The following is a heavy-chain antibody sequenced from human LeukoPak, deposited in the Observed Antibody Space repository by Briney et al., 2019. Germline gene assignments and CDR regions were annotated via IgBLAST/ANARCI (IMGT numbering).Heavy chain of an antibody. CDR3: ARHIRDHYNYFDY. J-gene: IGHJ4*02. Sequence: SETLSLTCTVSGGSISSYYWSWIRQPPGKGLEWIGFIYYSGSTSYNPSLKSRLTISVDTSRNQFSLRLSSVTAADTAVYYCARHIRDHYNYFDYWGQGSLVTVSS. V-gene: IGHV4-59*08. D-gene: IGHD5-24*01. CDR2: IYYSGST. CDR1: GGSISSYY.